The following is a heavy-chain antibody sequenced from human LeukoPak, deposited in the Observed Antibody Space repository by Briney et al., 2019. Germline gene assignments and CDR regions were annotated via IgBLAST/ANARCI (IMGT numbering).Heavy chain of an antibody. Sequence: GRSLRLSCAASGFTFSSYGMHWVRQAPGKGLEWVAVISYDGSNKYYADSVKGRFTISRDNSKNTLYLQMNSLRAEDTAVYYCAKDLSYYDSSGPFDYWGQGTLVIVSS. J-gene: IGHJ4*02. CDR1: GFTFSSYG. D-gene: IGHD3-22*01. CDR3: AKDLSYYDSSGPFDY. V-gene: IGHV3-30*18. CDR2: ISYDGSNK.